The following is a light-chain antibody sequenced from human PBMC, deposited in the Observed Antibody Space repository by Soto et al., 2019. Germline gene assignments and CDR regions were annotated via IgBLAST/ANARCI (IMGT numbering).Light chain of an antibody. CDR2: GAS. CDR3: QQYCSSPLT. CDR1: QSVSSSC. J-gene: IGKJ1*01. V-gene: IGKV3-20*01. Sequence: ITLRDSPGTLSWTPGEKATLSYSPSQSVSSSCIAWYQQKPGQAPRLLVYGASSWASGIADRFSGSGSGTDFTLTISCLQAEDFAVYCCQQYCSSPLTFGHGTKVDIK.